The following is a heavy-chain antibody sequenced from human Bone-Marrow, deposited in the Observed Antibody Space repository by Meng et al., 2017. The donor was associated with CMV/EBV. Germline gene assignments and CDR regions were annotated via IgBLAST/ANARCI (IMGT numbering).Heavy chain of an antibody. CDR2: IYSGGST. CDR3: ARGATEYGMDV. CDR1: GFTVSSNY. V-gene: IGHV3-53*01. D-gene: IGHD1-14*01. Sequence: GESLKISCAASGFTVSSNYMSWVRQAPGKGLEWVSVIYSGGSTYYADSVKGRFTISRDNSKNTLYLQMNSLRAEDTAVYYCARGATEYGMDVWGQGTTVTVSS. J-gene: IGHJ6*02.